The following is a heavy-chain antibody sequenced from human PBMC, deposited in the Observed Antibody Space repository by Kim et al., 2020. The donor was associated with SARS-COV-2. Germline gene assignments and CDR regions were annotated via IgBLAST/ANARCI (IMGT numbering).Heavy chain of an antibody. V-gene: IGHV3-33*01. CDR3: ARGFGCSGGSCADYYYYYYGMDV. J-gene: IGHJ6*02. CDR2: IWYDGSNK. CDR1: GFTFSSYG. D-gene: IGHD2-15*01. Sequence: GGSLRLSCAASGFTFSSYGMHWVRQAPGKGLEWVAVIWYDGSNKYYADSVKGRFTISRDNSKNTLYLQMNSLRAEDTAVYYCARGFGCSGGSCADYYYYYYGMDVWGQGTTVTVSS.